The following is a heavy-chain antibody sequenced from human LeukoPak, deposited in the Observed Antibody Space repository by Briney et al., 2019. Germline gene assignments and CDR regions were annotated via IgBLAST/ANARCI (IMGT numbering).Heavy chain of an antibody. D-gene: IGHD3-9*01. CDR1: GFTFRTYA. J-gene: IGHJ4*02. V-gene: IGHV3-23*01. Sequence: GGSLRLSCAASGFTFRTYAMNWVRQAPGKGLEWVSGISGSGDNTYYADSVKGRFTISRDNSKNTLYLQMNGLRAEDTAVYYCAKGDDILTGYLSYFDYWGQGTLVTVSS. CDR3: AKGDDILTGYLSYFDY. CDR2: ISGSGDNT.